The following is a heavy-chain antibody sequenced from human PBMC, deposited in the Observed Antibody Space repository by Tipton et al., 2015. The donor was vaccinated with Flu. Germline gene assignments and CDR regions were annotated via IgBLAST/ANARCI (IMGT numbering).Heavy chain of an antibody. D-gene: IGHD1-26*01. Sequence: LSLTCGASGFTFESYWMSWVRQTPGKGLEWVANVKQDGGEKHYVDSVKGRFTISRDNARNSLYLQMNSLRADDTAVYFCARDGPPYSPTSGWFDPWGQGTLVTVSS. CDR2: VKQDGGEK. J-gene: IGHJ5*02. CDR1: GFTFESYW. CDR3: ARDGPPYSPTSGWFDP. V-gene: IGHV3-7*01.